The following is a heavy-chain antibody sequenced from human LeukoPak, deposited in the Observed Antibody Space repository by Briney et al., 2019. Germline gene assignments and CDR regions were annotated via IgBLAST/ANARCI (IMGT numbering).Heavy chain of an antibody. J-gene: IGHJ6*03. D-gene: IGHD1-26*01. CDR2: ISSSSSYI. Sequence: GGSLRLSCAASGFTFSSYSMNWVRQAPGKGLEWVSSISSSSSYIYYADSVKGRFTISRDNSKNTLYLQMNSLRAEDTAVYYCAKDGVWAWELPPNHYYYYYMDVWGKGTTVTVSS. CDR3: AKDGVWAWELPPNHYYYYYMDV. V-gene: IGHV3-21*01. CDR1: GFTFSSYS.